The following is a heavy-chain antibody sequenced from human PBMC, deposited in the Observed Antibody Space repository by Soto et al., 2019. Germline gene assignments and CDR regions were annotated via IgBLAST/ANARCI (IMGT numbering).Heavy chain of an antibody. CDR3: ARSGDNYNLLDY. D-gene: IGHD1-1*01. CDR1: GFTFSDYY. J-gene: IGHJ4*02. V-gene: IGHV3-11*06. CDR2: SSNSGTFT. Sequence: PXGSLRLSCEASGFTFSDYYMSWIRQAPGKGLEWIAYSSNSGTFTKYADSVKGRFSISRDNAKNSLYLQINNLSGEDTATYFCARSGDNYNLLDYWGQGTPVTVSS.